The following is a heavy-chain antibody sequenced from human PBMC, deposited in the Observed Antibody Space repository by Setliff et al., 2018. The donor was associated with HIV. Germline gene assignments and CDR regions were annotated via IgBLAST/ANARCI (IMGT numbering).Heavy chain of an antibody. J-gene: IGHJ3*02. D-gene: IGHD1-26*01. CDR2: IYTTGST. CDR1: GGSMSTHY. CDR3: ASGSPFDGFDM. Sequence: LSLTCTVSGGSMSTHYWSWIRQTPGKGLEWIGHIYTTGSTHYNPSLRSRVTISIDTSKSHFSLRLKSVTAADTALYYCASGSPFDGFDMWGQGTMVTVSS. V-gene: IGHV4-59*11.